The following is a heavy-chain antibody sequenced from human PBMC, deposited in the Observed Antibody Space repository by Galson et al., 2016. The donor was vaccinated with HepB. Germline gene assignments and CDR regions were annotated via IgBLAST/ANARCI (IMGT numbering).Heavy chain of an antibody. Sequence: SLRLSCAASGFTLSTYWMTWVRQAPGKGLEWVANINRDGSQKHYVDSVKGRFTISRDNARNSVDLQMNSLRAEDTAFYYCARDWSPKGANAWYDAFDIWGQGTVVTVSS. CDR3: ARDWSPKGANAWYDAFDI. J-gene: IGHJ3*02. V-gene: IGHV3-7*03. D-gene: IGHD3-3*01. CDR1: GFTLSTYW. CDR2: INRDGSQK.